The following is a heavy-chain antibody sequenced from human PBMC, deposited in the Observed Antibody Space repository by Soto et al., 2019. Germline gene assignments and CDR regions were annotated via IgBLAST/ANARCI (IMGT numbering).Heavy chain of an antibody. Sequence: QVHLVQSGAEVKKPGSSVKVSCKTSGGTFSDLAFSWVRQAPRQWLEWVGGIIPLFGTPNYAREFQGRVSISADESSNTVYMELRSLRSDDTAVYYCASERVAEMATGGYFDNWGQGTLVTVSS. V-gene: IGHV1-69*01. CDR3: ASERVAEMATGGYFDN. J-gene: IGHJ4*02. CDR1: GGTFSDLA. D-gene: IGHD5-12*01. CDR2: IIPLFGTP.